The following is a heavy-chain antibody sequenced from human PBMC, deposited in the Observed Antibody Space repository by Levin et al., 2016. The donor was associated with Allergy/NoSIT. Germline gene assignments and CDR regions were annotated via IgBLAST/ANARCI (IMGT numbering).Heavy chain of an antibody. CDR2: IRDSGDRT. V-gene: IGHV3-23*01. J-gene: IGHJ3*02. Sequence: VRQMPGKGLEWVSGIRDSGDRTYPADSIEGRFTISRDNSKNTLYLQMNSLRAEDTAVYYCAKRVLGNTGPFDIWGQGTMVTVSS. CDR3: AKRVLGNTGPFDI. D-gene: IGHD1/OR15-1a*01.